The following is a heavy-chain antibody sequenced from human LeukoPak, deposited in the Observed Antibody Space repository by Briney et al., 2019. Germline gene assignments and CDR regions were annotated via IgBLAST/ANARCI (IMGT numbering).Heavy chain of an antibody. V-gene: IGHV1-18*01. CDR2: ISINSGNT. J-gene: IGHJ4*02. Sequence: ASVKVSCKASGYTFTSHGLSWARQAPGQGLEWMGRISINSGNTNYAQKFQDRISMTTDTSTNTAYMELRSLKSDDTAVYYCARDPGGTWGFDYWGQGALVTVSS. D-gene: IGHD7-27*01. CDR3: ARDPGGTWGFDY. CDR1: GYTFTSHG.